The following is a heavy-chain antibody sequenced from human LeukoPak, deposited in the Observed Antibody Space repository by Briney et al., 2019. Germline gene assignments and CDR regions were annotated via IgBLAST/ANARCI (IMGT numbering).Heavy chain of an antibody. J-gene: IGHJ4*02. V-gene: IGHV3-53*01. CDR1: GFTVSSNY. CDR2: IYSGGST. CDR3: ATTAAVRLFDY. Sequence: PGGSLKLSWEGSGFTVSSNYMSWLRQAPGKGLEWVSVIYSGGSTYYAGSVKGRFTISKDNSKNTLYLQMNSLRAEDTAVYYCATTAAVRLFDYWGQGALVTVSS. D-gene: IGHD2-2*01.